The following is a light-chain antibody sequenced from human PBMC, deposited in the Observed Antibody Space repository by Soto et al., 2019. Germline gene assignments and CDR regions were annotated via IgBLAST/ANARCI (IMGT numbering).Light chain of an antibody. J-gene: IGKJ1*01. V-gene: IGKV1-6*01. Sequence: IQMTQSPSSLSASVGDRVTITCQASQDISNYLNWYQQKPGKAPKLLIYGASSLQSEVPSRFSGSGSGTDFTLTISSLQPEDFATYYCLQDYNYPRTFGQGTKV. CDR3: LQDYNYPRT. CDR2: GAS. CDR1: QDISNY.